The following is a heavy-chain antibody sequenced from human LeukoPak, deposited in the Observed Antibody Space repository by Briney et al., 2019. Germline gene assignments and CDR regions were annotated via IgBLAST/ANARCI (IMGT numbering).Heavy chain of an antibody. V-gene: IGHV3-15*05. Sequence: GGSLRLSCVVSGVTFTNAWMSWVRQAPGKGLEWVGRIKSKPDGGTTDYAAPVKGRFTISRDDSKNTLYLQMNSLKTEDTAVYYCITVYDSVARRGQGTLVTVSS. J-gene: IGHJ4*02. CDR1: GVTFTNAW. CDR2: IKSKPDGGTT. D-gene: IGHD5/OR15-5a*01. CDR3: ITVYDSVAR.